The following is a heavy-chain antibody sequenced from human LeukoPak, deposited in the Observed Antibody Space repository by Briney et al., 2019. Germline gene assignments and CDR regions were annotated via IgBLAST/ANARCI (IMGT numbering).Heavy chain of an antibody. CDR3: AKDGFHYYDSSGYPVSWYFDL. Sequence: GGSLRLSCAASGFTFSSYSMNWVRQAPGKGLEWVSYISSSSNTIYYADSVKGRFTISRDNSKNTLYLQMNSLRAEDTAVYYCAKDGFHYYDSSGYPVSWYFDLWGRGTLVTVSS. CDR1: GFTFSSYS. D-gene: IGHD3-22*01. J-gene: IGHJ2*01. V-gene: IGHV3-48*01. CDR2: ISSSSNTI.